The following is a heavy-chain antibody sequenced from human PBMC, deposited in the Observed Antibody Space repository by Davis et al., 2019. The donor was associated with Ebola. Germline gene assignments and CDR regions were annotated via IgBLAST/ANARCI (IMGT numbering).Heavy chain of an antibody. CDR1: GGSISSHY. Sequence: SETLSLTCTVSGGSISSHYWSWIRQPPGKGLEWIGYIYYSGSTNYNPSLKSRVTISVDTSKNQFSLKLSSVTAADTAVYYCARGAVATIFYYWGQGTLVTVSS. J-gene: IGHJ4*02. V-gene: IGHV4-59*11. CDR2: IYYSGST. D-gene: IGHD5-12*01. CDR3: ARGAVATIFYY.